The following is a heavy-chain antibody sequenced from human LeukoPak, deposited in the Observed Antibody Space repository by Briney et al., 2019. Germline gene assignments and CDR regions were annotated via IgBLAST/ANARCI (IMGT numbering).Heavy chain of an antibody. CDR3: ARGQDGDYGRFDP. D-gene: IGHD4-17*01. J-gene: IGHJ5*02. CDR2: IYHSGST. V-gene: IGHV4-4*02. CDR1: GGSISSSNW. Sequence: SETLSLTCAVSGGSISSSNWWSWVRQPPGKGLEWIGEIYHSGSTNYNPSLKSRVTISVDKSENQLSLKLSSVTAADTAVYYCARGQDGDYGRFDPWGQGTLVTVSS.